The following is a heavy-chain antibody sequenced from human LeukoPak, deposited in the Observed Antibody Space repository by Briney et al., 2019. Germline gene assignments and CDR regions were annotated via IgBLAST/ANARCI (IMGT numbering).Heavy chain of an antibody. CDR2: IYYSGST. CDR1: GGSISSYY. CDR3: ARGDHGYSGYDRYYFDY. J-gene: IGHJ4*02. V-gene: IGHV4-59*12. D-gene: IGHD5-12*01. Sequence: SETLSLTCTVSGGSISSYYWSWIRQPPGKGLEWIGYIYYSGSTNYNPSLKSRVTISVDTSKNQFSLKLSSVTAADTAVYYCARGDHGYSGYDRYYFDYWGQGTLVTVSS.